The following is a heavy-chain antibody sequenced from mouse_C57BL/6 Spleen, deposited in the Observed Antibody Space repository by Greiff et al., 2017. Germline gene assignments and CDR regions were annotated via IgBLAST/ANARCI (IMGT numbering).Heavy chain of an antibody. D-gene: IGHD1-1*01. J-gene: IGHJ2*01. CDR1: GYSITSGYY. CDR2: ISYDGSN. V-gene: IGHV3-6*01. Sequence: EVQLVESGPGLVKPSQSLSLTCSVTGYSITSGYYWNWIRQFPGNKLEWMGYISYDGSNNYNPSLKNRISITRDTSKNQFFLKLNSVTTEDTATYYCAREITTVVGTYFDYWGQGTTLTVSS. CDR3: AREITTVVGTYFDY.